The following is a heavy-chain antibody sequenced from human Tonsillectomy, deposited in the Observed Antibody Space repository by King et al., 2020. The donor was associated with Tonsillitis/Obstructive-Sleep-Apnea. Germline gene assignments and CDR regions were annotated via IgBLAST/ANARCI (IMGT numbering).Heavy chain of an antibody. V-gene: IGHV4-34*01. CDR2: INHSGST. D-gene: IGHD1-26*01. Sequence: HVQLQQWGAGLLKPSETLSLTCAVYGGSFSGYYWSWIRQPPGKGLEWIGEINHSGSTNYNPSLKSRVTISVDTSKNQFSLKLSSVTAADTAVYYCARVVLGGSQAAFDIWGQGTMVTVSS. J-gene: IGHJ3*02. CDR1: GGSFSGYY. CDR3: ARVVLGGSQAAFDI.